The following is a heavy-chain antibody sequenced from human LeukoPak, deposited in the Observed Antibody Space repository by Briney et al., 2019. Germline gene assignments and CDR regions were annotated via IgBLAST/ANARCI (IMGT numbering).Heavy chain of an antibody. CDR2: ISSSGSTI. D-gene: IGHD3-22*01. V-gene: IGHV3-11*01. Sequence: PGGSLRLSCAASGFTFSDYYMSWIRQAPGKGLEWVSYISSSGSTIYYADSVKGRFTISRDNAKNTLYLQMNSLRAEDRAVYYCASAHHYFDSTAFSYYFDFWGKGTLVTVSS. CDR1: GFTFSDYY. CDR3: ASAHHYFDSTAFSYYFDF. J-gene: IGHJ4*02.